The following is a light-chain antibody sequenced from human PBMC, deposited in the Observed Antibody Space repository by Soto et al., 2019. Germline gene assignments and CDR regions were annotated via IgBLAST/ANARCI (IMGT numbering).Light chain of an antibody. CDR3: CSYVGTGIDNYV. Sequence: QSVLTQPASVSGSPGQSITISCTGTSGNIGTYNFVSWYQLHPGKAPKFLIYDDTKRPSGVSNRFSGSKSGNTASLTISGLQVEDEADYYCCSYVGTGIDNYVFGTGTKVTVL. CDR2: DDT. J-gene: IGLJ1*01. CDR1: SGNIGTYNF. V-gene: IGLV2-23*01.